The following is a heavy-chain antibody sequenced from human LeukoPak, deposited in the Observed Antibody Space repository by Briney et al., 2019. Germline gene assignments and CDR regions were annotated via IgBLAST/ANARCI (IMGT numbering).Heavy chain of an antibody. V-gene: IGHV3-74*01. CDR2: INGDGSSV. D-gene: IGHD2-2*01. J-gene: IGHJ4*02. Sequence: PGGSLRLSCAASGFIFSNYYMHWVGQAPGKGLVWVSHINGDGSSVNYADSVKGRFTISRDNAKNTLYLQMNSLRGEDTALYYCGRGKSPAAVDDWGQGTLVTVPS. CDR1: GFIFSNYY. CDR3: GRGKSPAAVDD.